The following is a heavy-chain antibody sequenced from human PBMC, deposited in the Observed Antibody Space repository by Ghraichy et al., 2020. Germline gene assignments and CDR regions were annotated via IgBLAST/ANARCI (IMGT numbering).Heavy chain of an antibody. CDR3: ARHYRRGWNPLILCDL. D-gene: IGHD6-19*01. V-gene: IGHV4-59*01. Sequence: SETLSLTCTVSGGSISTYYWSWVRQSPGKGLEWIGYIYYTGNTQYNPSLRSRVTISLDTSKNQFSLRLTSVTTADTAVYYCARHYRRGWNPLILCDLWGQGALVTVSS. CDR1: GGSISTYY. CDR2: IYYTGNT. J-gene: IGHJ5*02.